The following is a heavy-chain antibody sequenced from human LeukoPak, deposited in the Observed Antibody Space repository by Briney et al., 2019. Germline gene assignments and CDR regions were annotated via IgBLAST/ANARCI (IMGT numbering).Heavy chain of an antibody. V-gene: IGHV4-39*01. D-gene: IGHD2-21*02. Sequence: SETLSLTCTVSGGSIRTNLSYCGWICQPPGKGLEWIGSMFYSGNTFYNPSLKSRVTISADASKNQFSLQLSSVTAADTAVYYCARHTLVTAISTYNWFDPWGQGILVTVSS. J-gene: IGHJ5*02. CDR3: ARHTLVTAISTYNWFDP. CDR1: GGSIRTNLSY. CDR2: MFYSGNT.